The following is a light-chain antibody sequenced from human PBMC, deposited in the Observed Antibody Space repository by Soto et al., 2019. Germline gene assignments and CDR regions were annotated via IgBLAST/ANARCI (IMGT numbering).Light chain of an antibody. CDR1: QSISSY. V-gene: IGKV1-39*01. CDR3: QQSYSTPPRFT. CDR2: AAS. J-gene: IGKJ3*01. Sequence: DIQMTQSPSSLSASVGDRVTITCRASQSISSYLNWYQQKPGKAPKLLIYAASSLQSGVPSRFSGSGSGTDFTPTISSLQPEDFATYYCQQSYSTPPRFTFGPGTKVDIK.